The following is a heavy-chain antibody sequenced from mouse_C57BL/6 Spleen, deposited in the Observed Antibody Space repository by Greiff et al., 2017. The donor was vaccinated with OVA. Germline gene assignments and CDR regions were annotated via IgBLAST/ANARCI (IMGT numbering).Heavy chain of an antibody. CDR1: GFTFSSYA. CDR2: ISSGGDYI. J-gene: IGHJ4*01. Sequence: EVQGVESGAGLVKPGGSLKLSCAASGFTFSSYAMSWVRQTPEKRLEWVAYISSGGDYIYYADTVKGRFTISRDNARNTLYLQMSSLKSEDTAMYYCTRVYDGYYYYYAMDYWGQGTSVTVSS. V-gene: IGHV5-9-1*02. CDR3: TRVYDGYYYYYAMDY. D-gene: IGHD2-3*01.